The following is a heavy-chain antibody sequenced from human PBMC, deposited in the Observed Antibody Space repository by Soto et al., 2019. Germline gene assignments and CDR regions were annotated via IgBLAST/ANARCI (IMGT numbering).Heavy chain of an antibody. Sequence: SETVSLTCTVSGGSFSAYYWSWIRQPPGKGLEWIGYIYYSGSTNYNPSLKSRVTISVDTSKNQFSLKLSSVTAADTAVYYCARAGYSSSWANYYYYYGMDVWGQGTTVTVSS. CDR1: GGSFSAYY. CDR3: ARAGYSSSWANYYYYYGMDV. J-gene: IGHJ6*02. V-gene: IGHV4-59*01. CDR2: IYYSGST. D-gene: IGHD6-13*01.